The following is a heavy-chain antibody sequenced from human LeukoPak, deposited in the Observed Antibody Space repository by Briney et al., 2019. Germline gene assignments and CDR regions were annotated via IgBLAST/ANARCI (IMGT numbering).Heavy chain of an antibody. V-gene: IGHV4-59*01. Sequence: SETLSLTCTVSGVSISSYYWSWIREPPGKGLEWTGYIYYSGSTNYNPSLKSRVTISVDTSKKQFSLKMSSVSAADAALYCCGRGSGGYDDFDYWGQGTLVTVSS. D-gene: IGHD5-12*01. CDR1: GVSISSYY. CDR3: GRGSGGYDDFDY. J-gene: IGHJ4*02. CDR2: IYYSGST.